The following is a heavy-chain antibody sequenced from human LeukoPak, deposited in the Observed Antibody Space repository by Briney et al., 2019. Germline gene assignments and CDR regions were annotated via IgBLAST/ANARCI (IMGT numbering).Heavy chain of an antibody. CDR3: AKRIRSDWYFDF. CDR1: GGSIRSSYYY. J-gene: IGHJ4*02. CDR2: IYDSGST. D-gene: IGHD6-19*01. Sequence: SETLSLTCTVSGGSIRSSYYYWGWIRQPPGKGLEWIGSIYDSGSTYYNPSHKSRVTISVDTSKNQFSLKLNSVTAADTAVYYCAKRIRSDWYFDFWGQGTLVTVSS. V-gene: IGHV4-39*01.